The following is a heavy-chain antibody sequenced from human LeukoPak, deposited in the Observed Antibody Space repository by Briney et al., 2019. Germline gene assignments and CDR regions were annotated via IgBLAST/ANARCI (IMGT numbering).Heavy chain of an antibody. D-gene: IGHD4-11*01. V-gene: IGHV3-66*01. CDR1: GFTASSYY. Sequence: GGSLRLSCAASGFTASSYYMTWVRQAPGKGLEWVSVMYSGGSTYYADSVKGRVAISRDNSQNTVFLQMNSVRVKDTAVYYCARSYSNHLFGMDVWGQGTAVTVSS. J-gene: IGHJ6*02. CDR2: MYSGGST. CDR3: ARSYSNHLFGMDV.